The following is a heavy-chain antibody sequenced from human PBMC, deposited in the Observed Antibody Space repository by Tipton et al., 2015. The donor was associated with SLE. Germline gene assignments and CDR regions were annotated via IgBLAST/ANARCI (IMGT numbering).Heavy chain of an antibody. V-gene: IGHV4-59*01. CDR2: IYYSGST. CDR1: GGSISSSY. Sequence: TLSLTCTVSGGSISSSYWSWIRQPPGKGLEWIGYIYYSGSTNYNPSLKSRVTISVDTSKNQFSLKLSSVTAADTAVYYCARWAGPTVNFDYWGQGTLVTVSS. D-gene: IGHD4-11*01. J-gene: IGHJ4*02. CDR3: ARWAGPTVNFDY.